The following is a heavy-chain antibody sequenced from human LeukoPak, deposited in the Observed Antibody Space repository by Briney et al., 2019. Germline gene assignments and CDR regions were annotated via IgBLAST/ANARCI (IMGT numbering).Heavy chain of an antibody. V-gene: IGHV4-4*07. CDR2: IYTSWST. Sequence: SETLSLTCTVSGGSISSYYWSWIRQPAGKGLEGIGRIYTSWSTNYNPSLKSRVTMSVDTSKTYFSLKLSSVTAADTAVYYCARGAYYGSGNYFDYWGLGGLVTVSS. CDR1: GGSISSYY. D-gene: IGHD3-10*01. CDR3: ARGAYYGSGNYFDY. J-gene: IGHJ4*02.